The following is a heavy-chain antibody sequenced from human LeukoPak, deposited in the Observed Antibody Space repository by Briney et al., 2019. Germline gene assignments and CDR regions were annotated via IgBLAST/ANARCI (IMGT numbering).Heavy chain of an antibody. CDR1: GFTVSSNY. D-gene: IGHD2-15*01. Sequence: GSLILSCAASGFTVSSNYMSWVRQAPGKGLEWVSVIYSGGSTYYADSVKGRFTISRDNSKNTVYLQMNSLRAEDAAVYYCARAPVTSCRGAFCYPFDYWGPGILVTVSS. CDR3: ARAPVTSCRGAFCYPFDY. CDR2: IYSGGST. J-gene: IGHJ4*02. V-gene: IGHV3-53*01.